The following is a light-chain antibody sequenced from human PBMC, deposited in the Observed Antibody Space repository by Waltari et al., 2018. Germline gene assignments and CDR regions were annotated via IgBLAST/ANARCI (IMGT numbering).Light chain of an antibody. V-gene: IGKV3-11*01. J-gene: IGKJ4*01. CDR2: DSS. CDR1: QSIDNF. Sequence: EIVLTQSPATLSLSPGERANLYGSASQSIDNFLAWYQQKPGQAPRLLIYDSSNRATDIPARFSGSGSGTDFTLTISSLEPEDFAVYYCQQHSGWPPTFGGGTKVDI. CDR3: QQHSGWPPT.